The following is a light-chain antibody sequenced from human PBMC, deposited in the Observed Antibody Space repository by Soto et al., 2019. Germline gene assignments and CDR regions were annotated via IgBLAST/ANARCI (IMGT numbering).Light chain of an antibody. CDR2: GAS. CDR1: QSVSSNY. V-gene: IGKV3-20*01. CDR3: HQYNNWPPIT. J-gene: IGKJ5*01. Sequence: EIVFTQSPATLSLSPGERATLSCRAIQSVSSNYLAWYQQKPGQAPRLLIYGASSRATGIPDRFSGSGSGTDFTLTISRLEPEDFAVYYCHQYNNWPPITFGQGTRLEI.